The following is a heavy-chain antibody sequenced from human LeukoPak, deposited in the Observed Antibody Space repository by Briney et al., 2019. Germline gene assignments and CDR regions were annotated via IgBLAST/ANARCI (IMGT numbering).Heavy chain of an antibody. Sequence: SEALSLTCTVSRGSISSSNYYATWIRQPPGKGLEWIGTIYYSGNNYHNPSLKSRVTISVDTSKDQFSLKLSSVTAADTAVYYCARQASSSWFAQFDPWGQGTLVTVSS. V-gene: IGHV4-39*01. CDR1: RGSISSSNYY. CDR2: IYYSGNN. D-gene: IGHD6-13*01. CDR3: ARQASSSWFAQFDP. J-gene: IGHJ5*02.